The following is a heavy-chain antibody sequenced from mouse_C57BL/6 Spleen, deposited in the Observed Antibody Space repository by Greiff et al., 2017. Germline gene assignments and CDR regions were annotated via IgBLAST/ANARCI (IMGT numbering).Heavy chain of an antibody. CDR2: ISSGGSYT. CDR3: ARQGDGYYSYYFDY. CDR1: GFTFSSYG. Sequence: EVQGVESGGDLVKPGGSLKLSCAASGFTFSSYGMSWVRQTPDKRLEWVATISSGGSYTYYPDSVKGRFTISRDNAKNTLYLQMSSLKSEDTAMYYCARQGDGYYSYYFDYWGQGTTLTVSS. D-gene: IGHD2-3*01. V-gene: IGHV5-6*01. J-gene: IGHJ2*01.